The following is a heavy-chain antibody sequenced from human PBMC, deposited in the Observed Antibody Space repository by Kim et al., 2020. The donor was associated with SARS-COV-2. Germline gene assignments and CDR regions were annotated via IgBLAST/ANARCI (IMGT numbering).Heavy chain of an antibody. J-gene: IGHJ5*02. D-gene: IGHD6-13*01. V-gene: IGHV4-59*10. CDR3: ARYSSSWNRFDP. Sequence: NYHTSLKSRVTMSVDTSKNQLSLKVSSVPAADTAVYYCARYSSSWNRFDPWGQGTLVTVSS.